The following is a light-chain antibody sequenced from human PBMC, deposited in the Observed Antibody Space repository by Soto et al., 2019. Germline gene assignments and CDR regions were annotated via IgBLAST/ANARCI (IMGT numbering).Light chain of an antibody. CDR1: SSDVGGYNY. V-gene: IGLV2-14*01. CDR2: DVS. Sequence: QSALTQPASVSGSPGQSITISCTGTSSDVGGYNYVSWYQQHPGKAPKLMIYDVSNRPSGVSNRFSGSKSGNTASLTNSGLQPEVEGDYRCSSYTSSSFVVFGGGTKLTVL. J-gene: IGLJ2*01. CDR3: SSYTSSSFVV.